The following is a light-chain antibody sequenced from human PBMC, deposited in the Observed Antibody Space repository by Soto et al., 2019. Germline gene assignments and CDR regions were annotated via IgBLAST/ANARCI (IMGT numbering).Light chain of an antibody. CDR1: SSDVGGYNY. CDR3: SSYTSSSWV. CDR2: DVS. J-gene: IGLJ3*02. Sequence: QPVLTQPASVSGSPGQSITISCTGTSSDVGGYNYVSWYQQHPGKAPKLMIYDVSNRPSGVSNRFSGSKSGNTASLTISGLQAEDEADYYCSSYTSSSWVFGGGTKVTVL. V-gene: IGLV2-14*01.